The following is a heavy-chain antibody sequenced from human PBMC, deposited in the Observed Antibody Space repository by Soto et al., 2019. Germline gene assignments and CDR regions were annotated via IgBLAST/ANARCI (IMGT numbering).Heavy chain of an antibody. V-gene: IGHV1-8*02. J-gene: IGHJ6*02. CDR1: GYDFTAYY. Sequence: ASVKVSCKASGYDFTAYYINWVRQASGQGLEWMGWMNPINGATGSARRFQGRVSMTRNTATNTAYLELTSLRSDDTAVYYCVRGPSPRAPAGGTPYYYAMDVWGQGATVTVSS. D-gene: IGHD6-13*01. CDR2: MNPINGAT. CDR3: VRGPSPRAPAGGTPYYYAMDV.